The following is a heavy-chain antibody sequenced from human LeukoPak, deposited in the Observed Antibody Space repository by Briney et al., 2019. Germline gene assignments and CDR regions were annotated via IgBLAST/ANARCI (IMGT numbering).Heavy chain of an antibody. V-gene: IGHV1-2*02. J-gene: IGHJ4*02. CDR3: ARKSMAAVGTFDY. CDR1: GYTXTGYF. Sequence: ASVKVSCKASGYTXTGYFMHWVRQAPGQGLEWMGWINPNTGDTRYAQKFQGRVTMTRDTSISTAYLELSRLRSDDTAVYYCARKSMAAVGTFDYWGQGTLVTVSS. CDR2: INPNTGDT. D-gene: IGHD6-13*01.